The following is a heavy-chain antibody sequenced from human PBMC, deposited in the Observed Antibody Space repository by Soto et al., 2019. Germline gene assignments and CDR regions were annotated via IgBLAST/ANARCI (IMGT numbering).Heavy chain of an antibody. CDR1: GGSISSSSYY. J-gene: IGHJ5*02. V-gene: IGHV4-39*01. CDR3: ASPKIAFYNWFDP. D-gene: IGHD3-3*02. Sequence: QLQLQESGPGLVKPSETLSLTCTVSGGSISSSSYYWGWIRQPPGKGLEWIGSIYYSGSTYYNPSLKSRVPIHVDTSKNQFSLKLSSVTAADTAVYYCASPKIAFYNWFDPWGQGTLVTVSS. CDR2: IYYSGST.